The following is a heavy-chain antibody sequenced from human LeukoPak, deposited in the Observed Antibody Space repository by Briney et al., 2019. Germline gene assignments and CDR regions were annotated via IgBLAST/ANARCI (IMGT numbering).Heavy chain of an antibody. V-gene: IGHV1-18*04. D-gene: IGHD6-19*01. Sequence: ASVKVSCKASGYTFTSYYMHWVRQAPGQGLEWMGWISAYNGNTNYAQNLQGRVTMTTDTSTSTAYMELRSLRSDDTAVYYCARKPGIAVAGTVGNWFDPWGQGTLVTVSS. CDR2: ISAYNGNT. CDR3: ARKPGIAVAGTVGNWFDP. J-gene: IGHJ5*02. CDR1: GYTFTSYY.